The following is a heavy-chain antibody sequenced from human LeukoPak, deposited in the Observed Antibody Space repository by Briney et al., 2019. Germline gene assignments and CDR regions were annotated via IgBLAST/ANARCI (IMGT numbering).Heavy chain of an antibody. Sequence: ASVKVSCKASGYTFTSYDINWVRQATGQGLEWMGWMNPNSGNTGYAQKFQGRVTMTRNTSISTAYMELSSLRSDDTAVYYCARDLVARGVITKYYFDYWGQGTLVTVSS. CDR3: ARDLVARGVITKYYFDY. D-gene: IGHD3-10*01. CDR2: MNPNSGNT. V-gene: IGHV1-8*01. CDR1: GYTFTSYD. J-gene: IGHJ4*02.